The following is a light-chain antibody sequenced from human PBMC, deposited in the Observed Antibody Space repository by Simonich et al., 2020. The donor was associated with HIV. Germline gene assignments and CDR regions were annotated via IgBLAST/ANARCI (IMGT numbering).Light chain of an antibody. CDR1: SGYSNYK. CDR2: VGTGGVVG. Sequence: QPVLTQPPSASASLGASVTLTCTLSSGYSNYKVDWYQQRPGKGPRFVMRVGTGGVVGSKGECIPDRFSCLGSGLNRYLTIKNIQEEDESDYHCGADHGSGSNFLVVFGGGTKLTVL. CDR3: GADHGSGSNFLVV. J-gene: IGLJ2*01. V-gene: IGLV9-49*01.